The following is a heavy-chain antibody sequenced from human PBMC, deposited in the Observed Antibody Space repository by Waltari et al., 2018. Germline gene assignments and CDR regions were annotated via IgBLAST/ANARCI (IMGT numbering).Heavy chain of an antibody. D-gene: IGHD1-1*01. CDR1: GYMFRNFG. Sequence: QIQLVQSGGEVKKPGASVNVSCKASGYMFRNFGIFWVRQAPGQGLESMGWISAYNGNTNYAQNFQGRLTLTTDTSASTAYMELSSLTSDDTAVYFCARDRRDDNNSVRWLDPWGQGTLVTVSS. V-gene: IGHV1-18*01. CDR3: ARDRRDDNNSVRWLDP. J-gene: IGHJ5*02. CDR2: ISAYNGNT.